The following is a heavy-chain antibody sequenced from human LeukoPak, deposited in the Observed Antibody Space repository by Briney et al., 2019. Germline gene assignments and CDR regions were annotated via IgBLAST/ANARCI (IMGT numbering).Heavy chain of an antibody. CDR3: AKVFGVVIGSFDY. CDR1: GFTFSSSA. D-gene: IGHD3-3*01. CDR2: ISGSGGST. V-gene: IGHV3-23*01. Sequence: GGSLRLSCAASGFTFSSSAMSWVRQAPGKGLEWVSAISGSGGSTYYADSVKGRFTISRDNSKNTLYLQMNSLRAEDTAVYYCAKVFGVVIGSFDYWGQGTLVTVYS. J-gene: IGHJ4*02.